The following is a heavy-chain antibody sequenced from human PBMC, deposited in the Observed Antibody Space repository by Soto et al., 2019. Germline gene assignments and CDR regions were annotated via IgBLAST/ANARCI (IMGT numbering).Heavy chain of an antibody. D-gene: IGHD3-3*01. CDR3: ARGPAGITIFGVAPNWFDP. J-gene: IGHJ5*02. CDR1: GYTFTSYA. V-gene: IGHV1-3*01. Sequence: ASVKVSCKASGYTFTSYAMLWVRQAPGQRLEWMGWINAGNGNTKYSQKFQGRVTITRDTSASTAYMELSSLRSEDTAVYYCARGPAGITIFGVAPNWFDPWGQGTMVTVYS. CDR2: INAGNGNT.